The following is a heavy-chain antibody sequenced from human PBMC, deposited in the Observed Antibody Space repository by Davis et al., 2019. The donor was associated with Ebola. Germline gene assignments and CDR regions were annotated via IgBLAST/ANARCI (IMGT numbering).Heavy chain of an antibody. V-gene: IGHV4-59*08. D-gene: IGHD6-13*01. CDR2: IYYSGST. J-gene: IGHJ4*02. Sequence: MPSETLSLTCPVSGCPISSYYWSWIRQPPGKGLDWIGYIYYSGSTNYNPSLKSRVTISVDTSKNQFSLKLSSVTAADTAVYYCARAVAGSSWYGFDSWGQGTLVTVSS. CDR3: ARAVAGSSWYGFDS. CDR1: GCPISSYY.